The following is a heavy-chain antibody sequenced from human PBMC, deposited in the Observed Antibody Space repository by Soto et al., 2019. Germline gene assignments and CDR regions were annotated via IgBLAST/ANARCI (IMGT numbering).Heavy chain of an antibody. Sequence: SVKVSCKASGGTFSSYAISWVRQAPGQGLEWMGGIIPIFGTANYAQKFRGRVTITADESTSTAYMELSSLRSEDTAVYYCARSGYIVVSMDVWGQGTTVTVYS. D-gene: IGHD2-15*01. J-gene: IGHJ6*02. CDR2: IIPIFGTA. V-gene: IGHV1-69*13. CDR3: ARSGYIVVSMDV. CDR1: GGTFSSYA.